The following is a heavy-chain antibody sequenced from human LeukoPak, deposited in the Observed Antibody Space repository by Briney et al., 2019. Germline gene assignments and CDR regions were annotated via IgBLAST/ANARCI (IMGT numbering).Heavy chain of an antibody. V-gene: IGHV1-8*02. Sequence: ASVKVSCKASGYTFTGYYMHWVRQAPGQGLEWMGWINPNSGNTGYAQKFQGRVTMTRNTSISTAYMELSSLRSEDTAVYYCARHYYDSSGSLFDYWGQGTLVTVSS. CDR3: ARHYYDSSGSLFDY. J-gene: IGHJ4*02. CDR1: GYTFTGYY. D-gene: IGHD3-22*01. CDR2: INPNSGNT.